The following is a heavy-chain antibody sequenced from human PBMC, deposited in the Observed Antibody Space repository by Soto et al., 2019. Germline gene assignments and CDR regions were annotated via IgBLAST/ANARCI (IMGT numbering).Heavy chain of an antibody. Sequence: SETLSLTCTVSGGSISSYYWSWIRQPPGKGLEWIGYIYYSGSTNYNPTLKSRLRMSVDTSKNQFSLNLSSVTATDTAVYYCARRRIAPTTNFDYWGQGTLVTVSS. D-gene: IGHD6-13*01. CDR1: GGSISSYY. V-gene: IGHV4-59*08. CDR2: IYYSGST. CDR3: ARRRIAPTTNFDY. J-gene: IGHJ4*02.